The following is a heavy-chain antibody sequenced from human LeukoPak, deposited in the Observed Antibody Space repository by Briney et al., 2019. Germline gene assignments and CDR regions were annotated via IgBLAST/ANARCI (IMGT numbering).Heavy chain of an antibody. Sequence: ASVKVSCKASGYTFTSYGISWVRRAPGQGLEWMVWISAYNGNTNYAQKLQGRVTMTTDTSTSTAYMELRSLRSDDTAVYYCARVQLWFNAFDIWGQGTMVTVSS. CDR3: ARVQLWFNAFDI. D-gene: IGHD5-18*01. V-gene: IGHV1-18*01. CDR1: GYTFTSYG. CDR2: ISAYNGNT. J-gene: IGHJ3*02.